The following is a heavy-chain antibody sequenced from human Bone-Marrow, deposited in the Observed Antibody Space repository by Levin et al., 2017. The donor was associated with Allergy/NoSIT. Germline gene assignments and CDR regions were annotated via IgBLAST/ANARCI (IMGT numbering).Heavy chain of an antibody. CDR3: ARGGHYGDYVGY. D-gene: IGHD4-17*01. V-gene: IGHV3-48*02. J-gene: IGHJ4*02. Sequence: PGGSLRLSCAASGFTFSSYTMNWVRQAPGKGLECISYISSVSSSVYYTDSVKGRFTISRDNAKNSLYLQMNSLRDDDTAVYYCARGGHYGDYVGYWGQGTLVTVSS. CDR1: GFTFSSYT. CDR2: ISSVSSSV.